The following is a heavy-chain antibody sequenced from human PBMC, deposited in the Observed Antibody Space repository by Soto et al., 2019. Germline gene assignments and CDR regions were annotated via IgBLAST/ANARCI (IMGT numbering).Heavy chain of an antibody. D-gene: IGHD3-22*01. CDR3: ARYDSMIQANWYMDV. V-gene: IGHV5-51*01. J-gene: IGHJ6*03. Sequence: PGESMKISSQGSGNSFISYRIGWVRQIPGKGLEWMGIIYPGDSDTRYSPSFQGQVTISADKSNSTAYLQWSSLKASDTAMYYCARYDSMIQANWYMDVWGKGNTVTVSS. CDR1: GNSFISYR. CDR2: IYPGDSDT.